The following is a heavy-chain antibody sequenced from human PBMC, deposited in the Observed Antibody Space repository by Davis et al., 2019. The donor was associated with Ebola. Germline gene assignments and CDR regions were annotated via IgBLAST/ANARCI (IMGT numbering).Heavy chain of an antibody. D-gene: IGHD2-2*01. J-gene: IGHJ5*02. Sequence: ASVKVSCKASGGTFSSYAISWVRQAPGQGLEWMGWINPNSGGTNYAQKFQGRVTMTRDTSISTAYMELSRLRSDDTAVYYCAGIYCSSTSCYVNWFDPWGQGTLVTVSS. CDR3: AGIYCSSTSCYVNWFDP. V-gene: IGHV1-2*02. CDR1: GGTFSSYA. CDR2: INPNSGGT.